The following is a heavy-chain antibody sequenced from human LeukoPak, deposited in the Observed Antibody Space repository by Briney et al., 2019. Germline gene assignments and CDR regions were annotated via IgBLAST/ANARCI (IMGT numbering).Heavy chain of an antibody. CDR2: IYYSGST. D-gene: IGHD3-10*01. V-gene: IGHV4-59*01. J-gene: IGHJ5*02. CDR3: ARVRGAARRGNWSDP. CDR1: GGSISSYY. Sequence: SETLSLTCTVSGGSISSYYWSWIRQPPGKGLEWIGYIYYSGSTNYNPSLKSRVTISVDTSKNQFSLKLSSVTAADTAVYYCARVRGAARRGNWSDPWGQGTLVTVSS.